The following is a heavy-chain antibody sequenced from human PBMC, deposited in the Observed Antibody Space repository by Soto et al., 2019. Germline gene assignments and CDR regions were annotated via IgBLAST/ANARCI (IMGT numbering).Heavy chain of an antibody. V-gene: IGHV4-28*01. J-gene: IGHJ4*02. CDR2: IYYSGST. D-gene: IGHD5-18*01. CDR3: ARHRYSYGVYYFDY. Sequence: SETLSLTCAVSGYSISSSNWWGWIRQPPGKGLEWIGYIYYSGSTNYNPSLKSRVTISVDTSKNQFSLKLSSVTAADTAVYYCARHRYSYGVYYFDYWGQGTPVTAPQ. CDR1: GYSISSSNW.